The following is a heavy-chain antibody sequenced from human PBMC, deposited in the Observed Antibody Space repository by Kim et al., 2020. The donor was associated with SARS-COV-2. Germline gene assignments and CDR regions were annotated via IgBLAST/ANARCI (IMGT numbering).Heavy chain of an antibody. V-gene: IGHV4-59*01. CDR3: AREITGTTYYYYMDV. J-gene: IGHJ6*03. Sequence: PSLRSRVTISVDTSKNQFSLKLSSVTAADTAVYYCAREITGTTYYYYMDVWGKGTTVTVSS. D-gene: IGHD1-20*01.